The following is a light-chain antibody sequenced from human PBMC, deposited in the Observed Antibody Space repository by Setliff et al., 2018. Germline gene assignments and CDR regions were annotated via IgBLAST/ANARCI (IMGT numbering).Light chain of an antibody. CDR2: EVT. V-gene: IGLV2-8*01. J-gene: IGLJ1*01. CDR3: TFYSGSNNCV. CDR1: GGLVGGYNY. Sequence: QSALAQPLSASGSPGQSVTISCTGTGGLVGGYNYVSWYQQHPGKAPRLIIYEVTKRPSGVPDRFSGSNSGNTASLTVSGLQAEDEADYYCTFYSGSNNCVFGSGTKV.